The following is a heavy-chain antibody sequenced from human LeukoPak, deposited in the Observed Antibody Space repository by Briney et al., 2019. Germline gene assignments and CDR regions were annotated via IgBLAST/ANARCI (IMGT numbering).Heavy chain of an antibody. Sequence: SETLSLTCTVSGGSISSSSYYWGWIRQPPGKGLEWIGSIYYSGSTYYNPSLKSRVTISVDTSKNQFSLKLSSVTAADTAVYYCARRRRHSSGYYYFDYWGQGTLVTVSS. CDR3: ARRRRHSSGYYYFDY. CDR1: GGSISSSSYY. J-gene: IGHJ4*02. D-gene: IGHD3-22*01. CDR2: IYYSGST. V-gene: IGHV4-39*01.